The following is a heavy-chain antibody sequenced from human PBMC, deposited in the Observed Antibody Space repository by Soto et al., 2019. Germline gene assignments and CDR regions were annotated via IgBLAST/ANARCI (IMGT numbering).Heavy chain of an antibody. J-gene: IGHJ4*02. V-gene: IGHV1-3*01. CDR2: INAGNGNT. CDR1: GYTSTSYA. D-gene: IGHD1-20*01. Sequence: GASVKVSCKASGYTSTSYAMHWVRQAPGQRLEWMGWINAGNGNTKYSQKSQGRVTITRDTSASTAYMELSSLRSEDTAVYYCARGITLPTPLDYWGQGTLVTVSS. CDR3: ARGITLPTPLDY.